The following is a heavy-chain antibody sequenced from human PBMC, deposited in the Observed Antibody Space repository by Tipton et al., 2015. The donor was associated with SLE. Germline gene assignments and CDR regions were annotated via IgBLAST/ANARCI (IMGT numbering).Heavy chain of an antibody. J-gene: IGHJ4*02. D-gene: IGHD1-26*01. CDR2: IHTTGST. V-gene: IGHV4-61*09. CDR3: AVILIDSEN. Sequence: TLSLTCTVSGASVSSDSYYWSWVRQPAGKGLEWIGHIHTTGSTNYSPPLKNRGPISVDTTKNQFSLNLSSVTAADTAVYYCAVILIDSENWGQGTLVTVSS. CDR1: GASVSSDSYY.